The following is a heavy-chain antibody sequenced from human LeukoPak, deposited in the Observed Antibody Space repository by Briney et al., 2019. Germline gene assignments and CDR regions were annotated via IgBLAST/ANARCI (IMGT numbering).Heavy chain of an antibody. Sequence: GGSLRLSCAASGFIFRNYWMHWVRQAPGKGLVWVSRITPDGSATNYADSVKGRFTISRDNAKNTLFLQMNSLRAEDTAVYYCTSDTFGKYDYWGQGSLVTVSS. V-gene: IGHV3-74*01. CDR1: GFIFRNYW. J-gene: IGHJ4*02. D-gene: IGHD3-16*01. CDR3: TSDTFGKYDY. CDR2: ITPDGSAT.